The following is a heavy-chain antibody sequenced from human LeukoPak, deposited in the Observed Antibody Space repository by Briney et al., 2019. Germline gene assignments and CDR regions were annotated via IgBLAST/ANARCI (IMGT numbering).Heavy chain of an antibody. Sequence: GASVTVSCKASGYTFTSYDINWVRQATGQGLEWMGWMNPNSGNTGYAQKFQGRVTITRNTSISTAYMELSSLRSEDTAVYYCAVNYYDSSGYYYVLFDYWGQGTLVTVSS. V-gene: IGHV1-8*03. D-gene: IGHD3-22*01. CDR3: AVNYYDSSGYYYVLFDY. CDR1: GYTFTSYD. J-gene: IGHJ4*02. CDR2: MNPNSGNT.